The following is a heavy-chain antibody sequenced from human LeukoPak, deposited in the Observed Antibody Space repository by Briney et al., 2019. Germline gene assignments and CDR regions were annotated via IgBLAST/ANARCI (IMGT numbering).Heavy chain of an antibody. CDR3: ARLGRNYYDSSGLDAFDI. D-gene: IGHD3-22*01. J-gene: IGHJ3*02. CDR1: GYTFTGYY. CDR2: INPNSGGT. Sequence: ASVKVSCKASGYTFTGYYMRWVRQAPGQGLEWMGWINPNSGGTNYAQKFQGRVTMTRDTSISTAYMELSRLRSDDTAVYYCARLGRNYYDSSGLDAFDIWGQGTMVTVSS. V-gene: IGHV1-2*02.